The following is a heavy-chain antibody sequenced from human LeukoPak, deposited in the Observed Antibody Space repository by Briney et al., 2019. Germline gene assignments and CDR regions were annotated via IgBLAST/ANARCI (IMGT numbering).Heavy chain of an antibody. J-gene: IGHJ4*02. Sequence: SETLSLTCTVSGESTRSYYWSWIRQPAGKGLEWIGYIYYSGSTNYNPSLKSRVTISVDTSKNQFSLRLSSVTAADTAVYYCARVTGYVMEDYFDYWGQGTLVTVSS. D-gene: IGHD6-13*01. CDR3: ARVTGYVMEDYFDY. CDR2: IYYSGST. CDR1: GESTRSYY. V-gene: IGHV4-59*01.